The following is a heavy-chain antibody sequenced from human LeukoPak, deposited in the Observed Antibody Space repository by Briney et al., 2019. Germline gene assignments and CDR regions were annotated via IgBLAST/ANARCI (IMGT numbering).Heavy chain of an antibody. D-gene: IGHD3-10*01. CDR1: VYTFTSYG. V-gene: IGHV1-18*01. CDR2: ISAYNGNT. Sequence: VASVKVSCKASVYTFTSYGISWVRQAPGQGLEWMGWISAYNGNTNYAQKLQGRVTMTTDTSTSTAYMELRSLRSDDTAVYYCARGFWFGDSKWFDPWGQGTLVTVSS. CDR3: ARGFWFGDSKWFDP. J-gene: IGHJ5*02.